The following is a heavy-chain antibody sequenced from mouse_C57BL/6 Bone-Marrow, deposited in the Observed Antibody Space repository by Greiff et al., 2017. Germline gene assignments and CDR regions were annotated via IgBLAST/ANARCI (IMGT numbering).Heavy chain of an antibody. CDR3: ARVYYGSRGAWFAY. CDR2: IYPRSGNT. D-gene: IGHD1-1*01. CDR1: GYTFTSYG. J-gene: IGHJ3*01. Sequence: VQLQQSGAELARPGASVKLSCKASGYTFTSYGISWVKQRTGQGLEWIGEIYPRSGNTYYNEKFKGKATLTADKSSSTANMELRSLTSEDSAVYFCARVYYGSRGAWFAYWGQGTLVTVSA. V-gene: IGHV1-81*01.